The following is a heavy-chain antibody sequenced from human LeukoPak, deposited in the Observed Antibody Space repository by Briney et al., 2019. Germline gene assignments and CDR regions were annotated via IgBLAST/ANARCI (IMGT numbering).Heavy chain of an antibody. J-gene: IGHJ4*02. V-gene: IGHV4-59*13. CDR1: GGSISSYY. Sequence: PSETLSLTCTVSGGSISSYYWGWIRQPPGKGLEWLGYIYSSGSTSYNPSLKSRVTISVDTPKNQFSLKLSSVTAADTAVYYCARVLGSGYSDYWGQGTLVTVSS. D-gene: IGHD2-15*01. CDR2: IYSSGST. CDR3: ARVLGSGYSDY.